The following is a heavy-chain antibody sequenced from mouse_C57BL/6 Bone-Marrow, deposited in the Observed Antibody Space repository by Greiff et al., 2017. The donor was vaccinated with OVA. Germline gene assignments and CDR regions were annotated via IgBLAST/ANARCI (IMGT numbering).Heavy chain of an antibody. CDR2: IHPNSGST. CDR3: ASISIWYLYWYFDV. Sequence: QVQLKQPGAELVKPGASVKLSCKASGYTFTSYWMHWVKQRPGQGLEWIGMIHPNSGSTNYNEKFKSKATLTVDKSSSTAYMQLSSLTSEDSAVYYCASISIWYLYWYFDVWGTGTTVTVSS. V-gene: IGHV1-64*01. D-gene: IGHD2-1*01. J-gene: IGHJ1*03. CDR1: GYTFTSYW.